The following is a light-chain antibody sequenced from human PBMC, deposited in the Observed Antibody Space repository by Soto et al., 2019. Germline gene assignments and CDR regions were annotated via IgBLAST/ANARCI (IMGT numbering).Light chain of an antibody. CDR3: SSFTSDRIYV. CDR1: SSDVGSYKF. J-gene: IGLJ1*01. V-gene: IGLV2-14*02. Sequence: QSALTQPASVSGSPGQSITISCTGTSSDVGSYKFVSWYQQHPGKAPKLLIYEGSKRPPAVSNRFSASKSDNTASLTISGLQPEDEADYYCSSFTSDRIYVFGPGTRSPS. CDR2: EGS.